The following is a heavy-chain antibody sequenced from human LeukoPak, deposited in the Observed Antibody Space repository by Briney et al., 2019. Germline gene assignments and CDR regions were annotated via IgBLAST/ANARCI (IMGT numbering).Heavy chain of an antibody. J-gene: IGHJ4*02. D-gene: IGHD2-8*01. V-gene: IGHV3-11*06. Sequence: PGGSLRLSCAASGFTFSDYYMSWLRQAPGKGLEWVSYISSSSSYTNYADSVKGRFTISRDNAKNSLYLQMNSLRAEDTAVYYCAREAPEWRYFDYWGQGTLVTVSS. CDR1: GFTFSDYY. CDR3: AREAPEWRYFDY. CDR2: ISSSSSYT.